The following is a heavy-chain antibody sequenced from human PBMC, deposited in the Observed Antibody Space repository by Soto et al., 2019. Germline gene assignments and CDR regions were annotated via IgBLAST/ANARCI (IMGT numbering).Heavy chain of an antibody. CDR1: GFTFSNAW. V-gene: IGHV3-15*07. J-gene: IGHJ4*02. CDR3: TTSLPGYSSSWHRDDY. Sequence: EVQLLESGGGLVKPGGSLRLSCAASGFTFSNAWMNWVRQAPGKGLEWVGRIKSKTDGGTTHYAAPVKGRFTISRDNTTNTLYLQIISRKTEDTAVYYCTTSLPGYSSSWHRDDYWGQGTMVTVAS. CDR2: IKSKTDGGTT. D-gene: IGHD6-13*01.